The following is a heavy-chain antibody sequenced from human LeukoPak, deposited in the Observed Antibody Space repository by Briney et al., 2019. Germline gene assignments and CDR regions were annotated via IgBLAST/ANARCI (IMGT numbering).Heavy chain of an antibody. CDR2: IIPILGIA. CDR3: ARAIDGVVVAATSLDP. D-gene: IGHD2-15*01. Sequence: GSSVKVSCKASGGTFSSYTISWVRQAPGQGLEWMGRIIPILGIANYAQKFQGRVTITADKSTSTAYMELSSLRSEDTAVYYCARAIDGVVVAATSLDPWGQGTPVTVSS. CDR1: GGTFSSYT. J-gene: IGHJ5*02. V-gene: IGHV1-69*02.